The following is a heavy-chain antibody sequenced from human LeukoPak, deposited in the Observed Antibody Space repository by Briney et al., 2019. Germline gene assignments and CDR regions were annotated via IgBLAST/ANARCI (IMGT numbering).Heavy chain of an antibody. J-gene: IGHJ6*03. CDR1: GFTFSSSA. Sequence: PGGSLRLSCAASGFTFSSSAMSWIRQPPGKGLEWIGEINHSGSTNYNPSLKSRVTISVDTSKNQFSLKLSSVTAADTAVYYCARGGKYSSSNRKETRQNYYYYMDVWGKGTTVTVSS. V-gene: IGHV4-34*01. CDR3: ARGGKYSSSNRKETRQNYYYYMDV. CDR2: INHSGST. D-gene: IGHD6-6*01.